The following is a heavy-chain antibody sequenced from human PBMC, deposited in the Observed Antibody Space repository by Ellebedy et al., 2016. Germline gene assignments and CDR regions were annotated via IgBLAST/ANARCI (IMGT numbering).Heavy chain of an antibody. J-gene: IGHJ4*02. D-gene: IGHD4-11*01. CDR1: GYTFTSYG. CDR3: AHIEGDYSNFC. Sequence: ASVKVSCKASGYTFTSYGISWVRQAPGQGLEWMGWISAYNGNTNYAQRLQGRVTLTTDTSTSTTYMELRSLRSDDTAVYYCAHIEGDYSNFCWGQGTLVTVSS. CDR2: ISAYNGNT. V-gene: IGHV1-18*01.